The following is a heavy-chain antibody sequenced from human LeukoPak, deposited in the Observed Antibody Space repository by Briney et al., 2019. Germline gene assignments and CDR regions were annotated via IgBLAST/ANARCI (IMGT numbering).Heavy chain of an antibody. CDR1: GYTFTSYG. CDR3: ARSGDSSSWYAVYYYYYMDV. V-gene: IGHV1-18*01. Sequence: EASVRVSCKASGYTFTSYGISWVRPAPGQGLEWMGWISAYNGNTNYAQKLQGRVTMTTDTSTSTAYMELRSLRSDDTAVCYCARSGDSSSWYAVYYYYYMDVWGKGTTVTVSS. J-gene: IGHJ6*03. D-gene: IGHD6-13*01. CDR2: ISAYNGNT.